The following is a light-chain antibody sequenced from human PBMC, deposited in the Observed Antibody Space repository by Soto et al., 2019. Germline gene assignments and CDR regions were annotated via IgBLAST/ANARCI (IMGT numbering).Light chain of an antibody. J-gene: IGKJ1*01. CDR2: AAS. CDR1: QGVSSW. CDR3: QHTFNSPPWT. Sequence: DIQMTHSPSSVSASLGDRVTITCRASQGVSSWLAWYQQKPGKAPKIMXHAASSLQSGVPSRFSGSGSGTDFTLTISSMQPEDFASYFCQHTFNSPPWTFGQGTKVDIK. V-gene: IGKV1-12*01.